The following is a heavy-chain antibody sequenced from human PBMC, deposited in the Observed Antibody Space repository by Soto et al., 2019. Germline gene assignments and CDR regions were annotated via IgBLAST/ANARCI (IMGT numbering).Heavy chain of an antibody. D-gene: IGHD6-19*01. CDR3: ARDASGWYELDY. CDR1: GYTFTTND. V-gene: IGHV1-8*01. CDR2: MNPNSGNT. Sequence: QVQLVQSGAEVKQPGASVKGSCKASGYTFTTNDSNWVRQATGQGLEWMGWMNPNSGNTGYAQKFQARGTMTRNTSISTAHMELSSLRSEDTAVYYCARDASGWYELDYWGQGVLVTVSS. J-gene: IGHJ4*02.